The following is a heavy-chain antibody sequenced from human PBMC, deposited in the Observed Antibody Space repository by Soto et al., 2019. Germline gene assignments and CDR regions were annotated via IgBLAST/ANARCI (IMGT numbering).Heavy chain of an antibody. V-gene: IGHV1-69*12. D-gene: IGHD2-15*01. CDR1: GGTFSSYA. CDR3: ASRFGVVVAATYGMDV. Sequence: QVQLVQSGAEVKKPGSSVKVSCKASGGTFSSYAISWVRQAPGQGLEWMGGIIPIFGTANYAQKFQGRVTITADESTSTDYMELSSLRSEDTAVYYCASRFGVVVAATYGMDVWGQGTTVTVSS. CDR2: IIPIFGTA. J-gene: IGHJ6*02.